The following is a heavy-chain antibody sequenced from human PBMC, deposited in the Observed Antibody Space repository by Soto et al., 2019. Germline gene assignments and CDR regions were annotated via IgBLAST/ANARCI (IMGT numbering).Heavy chain of an antibody. CDR1: GGSISSSSYY. D-gene: IGHD3-10*01. CDR3: ARNGYYYDSRDAFDI. CDR2: IYYSGST. J-gene: IGHJ3*02. V-gene: IGHV4-39*01. Sequence: SETLSLTCTVSGGSISSSSYYWGWIRQPPGKGLEWIGSIYYSGSTYYNPSLKSRVTISVDTSKNQFSLKLSSVTAADTAVYYCARNGYYYDSRDAFDIWGQGTMVTVSS.